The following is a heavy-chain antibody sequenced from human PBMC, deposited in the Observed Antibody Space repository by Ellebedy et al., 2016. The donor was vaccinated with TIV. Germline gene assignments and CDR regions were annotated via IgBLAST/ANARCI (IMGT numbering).Heavy chain of an antibody. CDR3: VRPPSGTYQGILDS. CDR2: SRNKADGYTT. V-gene: IGHV3-72*01. D-gene: IGHD1-26*01. J-gene: IGHJ5*01. Sequence: GESLKISCTVPGFTLSDHYMDWVRQPPGQGPEWVGRSRNKADGYTTEYDASVKGRFTISRDDSKNSLYMKMNSLKTEETAVYYFVRPPSGTYQGILDSWGQGTLVTVSS. CDR1: GFTLSDHY.